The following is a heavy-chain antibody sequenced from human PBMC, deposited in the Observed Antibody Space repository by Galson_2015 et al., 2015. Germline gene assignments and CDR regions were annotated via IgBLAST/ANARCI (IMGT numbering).Heavy chain of an antibody. CDR2: IYYSGST. CDR3: ARLASSTAPFDY. D-gene: IGHD2-2*01. V-gene: IGHV4-61*01. CDR1: GGSVSSGSYY. Sequence: ETLSLTCTVSGGSVSSGSYYLNWIRQPPGEGLEWIGYIYYSGSTKYNPSLKSRVTISGDTSKNQFSLKLSSVTAADTALYYCARLASSTAPFDYWGQGTLVTVSS. J-gene: IGHJ4*02.